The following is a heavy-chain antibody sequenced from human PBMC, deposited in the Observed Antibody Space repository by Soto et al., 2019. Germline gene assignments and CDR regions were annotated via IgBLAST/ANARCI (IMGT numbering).Heavy chain of an antibody. D-gene: IGHD2-2*01. Sequence: PSETLSLTCTVSGGSISSYYWSWIRQPPGKGLEWIGYIYYSGSTNYNPSLKSRVTISVDTSKNQFSLKLSSVTAADTAVYYCARVLGDIVVVPPAYNWFDPWGQGTLVTVSS. CDR1: GGSISSYY. V-gene: IGHV4-59*01. CDR2: IYYSGST. CDR3: ARVLGDIVVVPPAYNWFDP. J-gene: IGHJ5*02.